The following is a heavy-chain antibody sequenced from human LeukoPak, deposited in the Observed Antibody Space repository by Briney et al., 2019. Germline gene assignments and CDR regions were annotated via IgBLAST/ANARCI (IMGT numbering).Heavy chain of an antibody. CDR1: GGSFSGYY. D-gene: IGHD2-15*01. CDR2: INHSGST. J-gene: IGHJ4*02. CDR3: ARGHTSARPRISGGTYFDY. V-gene: IGHV4-34*01. Sequence: PSETLSLTCAVYGGSFSGYYWSWIRQPPGKGLEWIGEINHSGSTNYNPSLKSRVTISVDTSKNQFSLKLSSVTAADTAVYYCARGHTSARPRISGGTYFDYSGQGTLVTVSS.